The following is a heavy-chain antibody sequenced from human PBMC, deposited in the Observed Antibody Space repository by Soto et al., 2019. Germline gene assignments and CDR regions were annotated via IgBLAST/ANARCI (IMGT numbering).Heavy chain of an antibody. V-gene: IGHV3-43*01. CDR1: GFTFDDYT. CDR2: ISWDGGST. J-gene: IGHJ6*02. Sequence: GWSLRLSCAASGFTFDDYTMHWVRQAPGKGLEWVSLISWDGGSTYYADSVKGRFTISRDNSKNSLYLQMNSLRTEDTALYYCAKDIYDSSGYYSNYYYYYGMDVWGQGTTVTVSS. D-gene: IGHD3-22*01. CDR3: AKDIYDSSGYYSNYYYYYGMDV.